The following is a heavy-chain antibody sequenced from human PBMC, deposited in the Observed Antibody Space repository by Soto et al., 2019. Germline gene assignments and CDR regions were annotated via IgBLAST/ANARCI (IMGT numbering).Heavy chain of an antibody. CDR1: GFTFSSYS. Sequence: EVQLVESGGGLVKPGGSLRLSCAASGFTFSSYSMNWVRQAPGKGLEWVSSISSSSSYIYYADSVKGRFTISRDNAKNSLYLQMNSLRAEDTAVYYCAREGLLVTPAHDYYYGMDVWGQGTTVTVSS. V-gene: IGHV3-21*01. J-gene: IGHJ6*02. CDR3: AREGLLVTPAHDYYYGMDV. CDR2: ISSSSSYI.